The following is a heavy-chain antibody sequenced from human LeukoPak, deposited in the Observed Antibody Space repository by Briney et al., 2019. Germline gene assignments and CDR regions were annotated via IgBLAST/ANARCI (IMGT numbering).Heavy chain of an antibody. CDR2: INHSGST. D-gene: IGHD6-19*01. J-gene: IGHJ4*02. V-gene: IGHV4-39*07. CDR3: ASASSGWYEAFDY. CDR1: GGFISSSSYY. Sequence: SETLSLTCTVSGGFISSSSYYWSRIRQPPGKGLEWIGEINHSGSTNYNPSLKSRVTISVDTSKNQFSLKLSSVTAADTAVYYCASASSGWYEAFDYWGQGTLVTVSS.